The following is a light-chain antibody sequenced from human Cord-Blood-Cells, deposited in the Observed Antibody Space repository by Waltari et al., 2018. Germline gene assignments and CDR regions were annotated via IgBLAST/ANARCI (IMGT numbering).Light chain of an antibody. Sequence: QSVLTQPPSASGTPGQRVTISCSGSSSNIGSNTVNWYQQLPGTAPKHLIYSNNQRPSGVPDRFPGSKSGTSASLAISGLQSEDEADYYWAAWDDSLNGWVFGGGTKLTVL. CDR3: AAWDDSLNGWV. V-gene: IGLV1-44*01. J-gene: IGLJ3*02. CDR2: SNN. CDR1: SSNIGSNT.